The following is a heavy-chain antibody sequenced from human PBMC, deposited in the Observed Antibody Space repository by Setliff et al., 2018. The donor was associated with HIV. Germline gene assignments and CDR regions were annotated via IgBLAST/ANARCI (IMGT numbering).Heavy chain of an antibody. V-gene: IGHV1-18*01. CDR3: AREGLWFGDRGYYMDV. J-gene: IGHJ6*03. CDR2: IGTYNGDT. Sequence: ASVKVSCKASGYTFTSSGITWVRQAPGQGLEWMGWIGTYNGDTSYAQKFQGRVTMTTDTSTSTAYMELRSLISDDTAVYYCAREGLWFGDRGYYMDVWGTGTAVTVS. CDR1: GYTFTSSG. D-gene: IGHD3-10*01.